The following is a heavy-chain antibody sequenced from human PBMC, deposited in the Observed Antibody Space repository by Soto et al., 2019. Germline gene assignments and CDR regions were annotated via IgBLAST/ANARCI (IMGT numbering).Heavy chain of an antibody. Sequence: QVQLVQSGAEVKEPGSSVKVSCKASGGTFSSYASSWVRQAPGQGLEWLGGIIPLFGTTNYAQKFQGRVTITADESTSTAYMELSSLTSEDSAGYYCARVFPDGWVEPGVVRGYLDSWGQGTVVTVSS. CDR2: IIPLFGTT. J-gene: IGHJ1*01. V-gene: IGHV1-69*01. CDR3: ARVFPDGWVEPGVVRGYLDS. D-gene: IGHD3-10*01. CDR1: GGTFSSYA.